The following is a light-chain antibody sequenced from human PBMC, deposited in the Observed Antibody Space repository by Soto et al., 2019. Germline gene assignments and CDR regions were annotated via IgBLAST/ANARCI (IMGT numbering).Light chain of an antibody. J-gene: IGKJ1*01. V-gene: IGKV3-15*01. CDR2: GAS. CDR3: QQYYNWPRT. CDR1: QSVDSS. Sequence: EIVMTQSPATLSVSSGERATLSCRASQSVDSSLAWYQQTPGQAPRLLIHGASTRAPGIPAGFSGSGSGTELTITISSLQSEDCAVYDCQQYYNWPRTFGQGTKVDIK.